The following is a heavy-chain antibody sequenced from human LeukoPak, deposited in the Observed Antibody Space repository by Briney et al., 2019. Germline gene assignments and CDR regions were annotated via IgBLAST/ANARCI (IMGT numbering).Heavy chain of an antibody. D-gene: IGHD1-26*01. CDR3: ARGPPYSGSYLPDY. CDR2: ISSSSSYI. V-gene: IGHV3-21*01. J-gene: IGHJ4*02. Sequence: GGSLRLSCAASGFTFNRDWTAWVRQAPGKGLEWVSSISSSSSYIYYADSVKGRFTISRDNAKNSLYLQMDSLRAEDTAVYYCARGPPYSGSYLPDYWGQGTLVTVSS. CDR1: GFTFNRDW.